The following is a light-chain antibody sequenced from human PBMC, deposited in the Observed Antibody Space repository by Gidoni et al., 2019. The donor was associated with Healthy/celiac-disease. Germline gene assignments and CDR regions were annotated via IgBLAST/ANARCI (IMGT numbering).Light chain of an antibody. Sequence: QSALTPPASVSGSPGQSITISCTGTSSDVGGYNYVSWYQQHPGKAPKLMIYEVSHRPSGFSNRFSGSKSGNTASLTISGLQAEDEADYYCSSYTSSSSVVFGGGTKLTVL. V-gene: IGLV2-14*01. CDR2: EVS. J-gene: IGLJ2*01. CDR1: SSDVGGYNY. CDR3: SSYTSSSSVV.